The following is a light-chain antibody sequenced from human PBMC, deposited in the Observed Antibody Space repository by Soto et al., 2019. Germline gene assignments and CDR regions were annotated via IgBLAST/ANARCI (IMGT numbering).Light chain of an antibody. CDR1: QSVNNNH. CDR3: QQYGRSPFT. V-gene: IGKV3-20*01. J-gene: IGKJ3*01. Sequence: EIVLTQSPGTLSLSPGERATLSCRASQSVNNNHLVWYQQNPGQPPMLLIYGASSSATGIPDRFSGSGSGTDFTLTISRLEPEDFAVYYCQQYGRSPFTFGRGTKVDIK. CDR2: GAS.